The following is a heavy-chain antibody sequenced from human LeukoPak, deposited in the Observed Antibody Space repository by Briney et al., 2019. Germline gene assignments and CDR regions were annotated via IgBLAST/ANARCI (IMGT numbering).Heavy chain of an antibody. CDR2: IIPIFGTA. V-gene: IGHV1-69*13. D-gene: IGHD3-22*01. CDR1: GGTFSSYA. Sequence: GASVKVSCKASGGTFSSYAISWVRQAPGQGLEWMGGIIPIFGTANYAQKFQGRVTITADESTSTAYMELSSLRSEDTAVYYCASSHYYDSSGYYYVDYWGQGTLVTVSS. J-gene: IGHJ4*02. CDR3: ASSHYYDSSGYYYVDY.